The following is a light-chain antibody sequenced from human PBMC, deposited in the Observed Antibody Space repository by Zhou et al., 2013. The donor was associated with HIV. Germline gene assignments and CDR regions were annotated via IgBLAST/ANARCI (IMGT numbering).Light chain of an antibody. Sequence: VLTQSPATLSLSPGERATLSCRADQSVDSYIAWYQQKPSQSPRLLIYEASSRVTGIPSRFTGSGSGTDFTLTISSLEPEDFAVYFCQQRAKWPLTFGGGTTVEF. CDR1: QSVDSY. J-gene: IGKJ4*01. CDR2: EAS. CDR3: QQRAKWPLT. V-gene: IGKV3-11*01.